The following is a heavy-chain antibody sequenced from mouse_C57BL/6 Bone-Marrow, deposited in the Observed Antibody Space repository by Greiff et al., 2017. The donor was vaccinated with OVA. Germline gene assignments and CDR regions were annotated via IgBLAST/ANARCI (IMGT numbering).Heavy chain of an antibody. Sequence: VQLQQPGAELVKPGASVKLSCKASGYTFTSYWMHWVKPRPGQGLEWIGMIHPNSGSTNYNEKFKSKATLTVDKSSSTAYMQLSSLTSEDSAVYYCAREDYGSSYAMDYWGQGTSGTVSS. CDR1: GYTFTSYW. V-gene: IGHV1-64*01. CDR3: AREDYGSSYAMDY. J-gene: IGHJ4*01. D-gene: IGHD1-1*01. CDR2: IHPNSGST.